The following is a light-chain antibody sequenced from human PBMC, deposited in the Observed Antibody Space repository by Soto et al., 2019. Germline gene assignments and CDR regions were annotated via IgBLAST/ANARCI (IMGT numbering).Light chain of an antibody. CDR3: QQLKSFPPS. Sequence: IQLTPSPYSLSASVRDRVTITCRARQGISSSLAWYQQQPGKAPKLLIYAASTLQSGVPSRFSGSGSGTDFTLTISSLQPEDFATYCCQQLKSFPPSFRGGTKVDLK. J-gene: IGKJ4*01. CDR1: QGISSS. V-gene: IGKV1-9*01. CDR2: AAS.